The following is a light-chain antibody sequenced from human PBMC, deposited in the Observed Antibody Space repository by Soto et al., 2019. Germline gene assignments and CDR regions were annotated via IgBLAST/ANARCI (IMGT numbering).Light chain of an antibody. J-gene: IGLJ3*02. CDR3: ISYTSSSTWV. CDR2: EVS. V-gene: IGLV2-14*01. CDR1: SSDIGGYNY. Sequence: QSALTQPASVSGSPGQSITISCTGTSSDIGGYNYVSWYQQHPGKAPKLMIYEVSNRPSGVSDRFSGSRSGNTASLTISGLQAEDESDYYCISYTSSSTWVFXGGTKVTVL.